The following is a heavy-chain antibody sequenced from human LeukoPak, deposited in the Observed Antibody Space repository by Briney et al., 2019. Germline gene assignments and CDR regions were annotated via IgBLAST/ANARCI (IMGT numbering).Heavy chain of an antibody. CDR3: ARDEGNLGSVSYSDY. D-gene: IGHD1-26*01. Sequence: GGSLRLSCAASGFTFSSYSMNWVRQAPGKGLEWVSSISSSSSYIYYAESVKGRFTISRDNAKNSLYLQMNSLRAEDTAVYYCARDEGNLGSVSYSDYWGQGTLVTVSS. CDR1: GFTFSSYS. V-gene: IGHV3-21*01. CDR2: ISSSSSYI. J-gene: IGHJ4*02.